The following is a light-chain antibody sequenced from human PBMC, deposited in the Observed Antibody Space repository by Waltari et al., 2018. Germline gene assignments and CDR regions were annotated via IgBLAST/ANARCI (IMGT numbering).Light chain of an antibody. CDR1: QSISSW. Sequence: DIQMTQSPSTLSASVGDRVTITCRASQSISSWLAWYQQKPGKAPKVLIYKASSLESGVPSRFSGSGSGTEFTLTISSPQPDDFATYYCQQYNSYSGTFGQGTKVEIK. V-gene: IGKV1-5*03. J-gene: IGKJ1*01. CDR3: QQYNSYSGT. CDR2: KAS.